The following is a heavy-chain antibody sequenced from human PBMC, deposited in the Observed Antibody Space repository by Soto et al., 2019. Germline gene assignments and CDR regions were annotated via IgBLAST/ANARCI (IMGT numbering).Heavy chain of an antibody. J-gene: IGHJ4*02. CDR1: GFTVSSNY. CDR2: ISSGGST. D-gene: IGHD3-3*01. CDR3: ARDTLGGAYDFCH. Sequence: PGGSLRLSCAASGFTVSSNYMSWVRQAPGKGLEWVSVISSGGSTYYADSVKGRFTISRDNSKNTLYLEMKSLRAGDTAVYYCARDTLGGAYDFCHGGQGTLVTVSS. V-gene: IGHV3-66*01.